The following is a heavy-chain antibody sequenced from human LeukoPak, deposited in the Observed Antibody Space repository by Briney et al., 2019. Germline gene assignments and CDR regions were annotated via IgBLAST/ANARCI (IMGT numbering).Heavy chain of an antibody. CDR3: ARLKYYYDASGYRAEYFQH. V-gene: IGHV4-4*07. Sequence: PSETLSLTCTLSSGSLSSSYWSWIRQPAGKGLEWIGHVYTSGSTNYNPSLKSRVAMSVDTSKNQFSLDLTSVTAADAAVYYCARLKYYYDASGYRAEYFQHWGQGTLVTVSS. CDR1: SGSLSSSY. CDR2: VYTSGST. J-gene: IGHJ1*01. D-gene: IGHD3-22*01.